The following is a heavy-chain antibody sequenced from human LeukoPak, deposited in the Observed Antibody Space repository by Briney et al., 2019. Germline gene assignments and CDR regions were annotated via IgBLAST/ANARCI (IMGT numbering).Heavy chain of an antibody. CDR2: ISSSSSYI. D-gene: IGHD6-6*01. Sequence: GGSLRLSCAASGFTFSSYSMNWVRQAPGKGLEWVSSISSSSSYIYYADSVKGRFTISRDNAKNSLYLQMNSLRAEDTAVSYCAREGQLVRYYYYYMAVWGKGTTVTVSS. CDR3: AREGQLVRYYYYYMAV. CDR1: GFTFSSYS. V-gene: IGHV3-21*01. J-gene: IGHJ6*03.